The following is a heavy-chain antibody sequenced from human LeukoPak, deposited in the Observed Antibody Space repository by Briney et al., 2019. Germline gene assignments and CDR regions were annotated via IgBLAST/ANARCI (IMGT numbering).Heavy chain of an antibody. CDR1: GGPISSYY. V-gene: IGHV4-59*08. CDR3: ATGESLDY. J-gene: IGHJ4*02. Sequence: SETLSLTCAVSGGPISSYYWSWIRQPPGKGLEWIGYVYSSGSTNYNPSLKSRVTISVDASRNRFSLKLSSVTAADTAVYFCATGESLDYWGQGTLVTVSS. D-gene: IGHD1-14*01. CDR2: VYSSGST.